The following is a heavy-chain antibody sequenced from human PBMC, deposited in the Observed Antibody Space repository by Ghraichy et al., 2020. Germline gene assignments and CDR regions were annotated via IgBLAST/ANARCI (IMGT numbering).Heavy chain of an antibody. D-gene: IGHD2-2*01. J-gene: IGHJ4*02. CDR3: AKSAIPSSIDFFDY. CDR1: GFTFSDYG. CDR2: ISGTGSST. V-gene: IGHV3-23*01. Sequence: LSLTCAASGFTFSDYGMSWVRQAPGKGLEWVSEISGTGSSTNYADSVKGRFTISRDNSKNTLYLQMNGLRAEDTAVYYCAKSAIPSSIDFFDYWGQGTLVTVSS.